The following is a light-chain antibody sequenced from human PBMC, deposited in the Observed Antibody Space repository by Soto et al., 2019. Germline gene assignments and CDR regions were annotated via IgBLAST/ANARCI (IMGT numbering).Light chain of an antibody. Sequence: GVTQSAATLSVSPGERATLSCRASQRVSNDIAWYQQKPGQAPRLLIYGASTRAAGIQARFSGGGSGTDFTLTISSLQPEDFALYYCPHPATRPIPFAQGTRLAIK. CDR3: PHPATRPIP. V-gene: IGKV3D-15*01. CDR1: QRVSND. J-gene: IGKJ5*01. CDR2: GAS.